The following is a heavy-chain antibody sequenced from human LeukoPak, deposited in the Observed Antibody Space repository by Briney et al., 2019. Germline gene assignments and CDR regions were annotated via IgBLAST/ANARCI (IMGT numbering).Heavy chain of an antibody. CDR2: ISWNSNTI. CDR3: AKAPFGVVITLFDY. CDR1: GFTFDDYA. V-gene: IGHV3-9*01. J-gene: IGHJ4*02. D-gene: IGHD3-3*01. Sequence: GGSLRLSCAASGFTFDDYAMHWVRQAPGKGLEWVSGISWNSNTIGYADSVKGRFTISRDNAKNPLYLQMNSLRAEDTALYYCAKAPFGVVITLFDYWGQGTLVTVSS.